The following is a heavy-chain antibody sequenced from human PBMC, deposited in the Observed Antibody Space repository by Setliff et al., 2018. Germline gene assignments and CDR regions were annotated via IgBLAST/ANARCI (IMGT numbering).Heavy chain of an antibody. CDR2: INHSGST. V-gene: IGHV4-34*10. D-gene: IGHD6-19*01. CDR1: GGSFSGYY. Sequence: PSETLSLTCAVYGGSFSGYYWSWIRQPPGKGLEWIGEINHSGSTNYNPSLKSRVTMTSDTSTSTAYMELSSLRSDDTAVYYCARERGIAVAGSDYYGMDVWGQGTTVTVSS. J-gene: IGHJ6*02. CDR3: ARERGIAVAGSDYYGMDV.